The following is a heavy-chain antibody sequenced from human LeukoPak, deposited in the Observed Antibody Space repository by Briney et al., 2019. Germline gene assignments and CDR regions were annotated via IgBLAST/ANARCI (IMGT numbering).Heavy chain of an antibody. Sequence: GGSLTLSCAASGFIFNTYSMNWVRQAPGKGLEWVSYISSTGSVIFYADSVKGRFTISRDNVKKSLYLQMSSLRDEDTAVYYCARDTYFGSGNYQNLGGRFDYWGQGSLVTVSS. D-gene: IGHD3-10*01. J-gene: IGHJ4*02. CDR3: ARDTYFGSGNYQNLGGRFDY. CDR1: GFIFNTYS. V-gene: IGHV3-48*02. CDR2: ISSTGSVI.